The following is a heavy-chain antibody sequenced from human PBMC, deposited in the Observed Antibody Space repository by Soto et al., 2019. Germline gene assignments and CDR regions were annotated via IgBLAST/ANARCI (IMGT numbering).Heavy chain of an antibody. Sequence: LRLSCAASLFTFSIYWMNWVRQAPGKGLEWVANIKQDGSEKYYVDSVKGRFTISRDNAKNSLYLQMNSLRAEDTAVYYCARGTYYDFWSGYLVYYYYGMDVWGQGTTVTVSS. J-gene: IGHJ6*02. V-gene: IGHV3-7*01. D-gene: IGHD3-3*01. CDR2: IKQDGSEK. CDR3: ARGTYYDFWSGYLVYYYYGMDV. CDR1: LFTFSIYW.